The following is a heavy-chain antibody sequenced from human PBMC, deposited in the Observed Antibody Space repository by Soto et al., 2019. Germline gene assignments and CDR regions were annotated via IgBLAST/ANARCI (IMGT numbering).Heavy chain of an antibody. CDR2: IYPGDSDT. D-gene: IGHD3-9*01. J-gene: IGHJ4*02. CDR3: ARHRGPYYDILTDEALDY. Sequence: PGESLKISCKGSGYSFTSYWIGCVRQIPGKGLEWMGIIYPGDSDTRYSPSFQGQVTISADKSISTAYLQWSSLKASDTAMYYCARHRGPYYDILTDEALDYWGQGTLVTVSS. V-gene: IGHV5-51*01. CDR1: GYSFTSYW.